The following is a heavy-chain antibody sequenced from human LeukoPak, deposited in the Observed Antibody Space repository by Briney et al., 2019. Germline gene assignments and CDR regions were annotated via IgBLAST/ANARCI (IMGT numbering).Heavy chain of an antibody. J-gene: IGHJ2*01. V-gene: IGHV4-59*01. CDR3: ARVLWFEETHYYFDL. D-gene: IGHD3-10*01. Sequence: SETLSLTCTVSGGSISSYYWGWIRQPPGKGLEWIGYVYYSGSTNYNPSLKSRVTISVDTSRNQFSLKLSSVTAADTAVYYCARVLWFEETHYYFDLWGRGTLVTVSS. CDR2: VYYSGST. CDR1: GGSISSYY.